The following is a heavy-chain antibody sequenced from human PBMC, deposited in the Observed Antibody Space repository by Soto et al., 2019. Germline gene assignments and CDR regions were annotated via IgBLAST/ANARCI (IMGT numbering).Heavy chain of an antibody. CDR2: ISTYNGNT. D-gene: IGHD2-8*01. CDR1: GYTFTTYD. J-gene: IGHJ6*02. CDR3: ARDPYHVLMGNDPNLYGMDV. Sequence: QVQLVQSGAEVKKPGASVKVSCKASGYTFTTYDISWVRQAPGQGLEWMGRISTYNGNTNYPQSLQGRLTMTTDTSTNTAYMELRSLRSDDTALYYCARDPYHVLMGNDPNLYGMDVWGQGTPVTVSS. V-gene: IGHV1-18*01.